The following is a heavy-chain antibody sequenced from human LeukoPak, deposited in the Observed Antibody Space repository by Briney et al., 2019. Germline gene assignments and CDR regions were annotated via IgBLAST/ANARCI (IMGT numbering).Heavy chain of an antibody. Sequence: GGSLRLSCAASGFTLRSYGMHWVRQAPGKGLEWVAVIWHDGRHKYYADSVKGRFTVSRDNSKNTLYLQMDSLRVEDTAVYYCARDRGSDDPIDYWGQGTLVTVSS. D-gene: IGHD2-15*01. CDR1: GFTLRSYG. CDR2: IWHDGRHK. V-gene: IGHV3-33*01. J-gene: IGHJ4*02. CDR3: ARDRGSDDPIDY.